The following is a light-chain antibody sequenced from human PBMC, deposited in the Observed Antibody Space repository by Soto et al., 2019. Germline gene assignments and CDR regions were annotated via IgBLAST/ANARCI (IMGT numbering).Light chain of an antibody. CDR1: QIISSW. Sequence: DSQRPHSPTPLSASVGDRFTITCGASQIISSWLDWYQQKPGKAPKLLIYDVSSLESGVPSRFSGSGSGTEFTLTIISLQPDDSATYYCQQYNTFWPFGHVTKVDIK. J-gene: IGKJ1*01. CDR3: QQYNTFWP. CDR2: DVS. V-gene: IGKV1-5*01.